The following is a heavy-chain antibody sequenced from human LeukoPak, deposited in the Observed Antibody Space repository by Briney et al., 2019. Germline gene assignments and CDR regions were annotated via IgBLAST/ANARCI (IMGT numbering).Heavy chain of an antibody. V-gene: IGHV5-51*01. CDR1: GYSFTTYW. CDR3: ARTQSYYYYYMDV. CDR2: IYPGDSDT. J-gene: IGHJ6*03. Sequence: GESLKISWKGSGYSFTTYWIGWVRQRPGKGLGWMGIIYPGDSDTRYSPSFQGQVTISADKSISTAYLQWSSLKASDTAMYYCARTQSYYYYYMDVWGKGTTVTVSS.